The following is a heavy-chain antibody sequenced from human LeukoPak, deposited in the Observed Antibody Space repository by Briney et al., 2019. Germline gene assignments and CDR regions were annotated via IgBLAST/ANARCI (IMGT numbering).Heavy chain of an antibody. J-gene: IGHJ4*02. V-gene: IGHV3-7*04. D-gene: IGHD5-18*01. CDR3: VRDRPPDTTIVRLDS. Sequence: GGSLRLSCAASGTFSRYWMSWVRQAPGKGLEWVANIKDYGSQKYYVDSVKGRFTISRDNAKNSLYLQMDSLRVDDTAVYYCVRDRPPDTTIVRLDSWGQGTLVTVSS. CDR2: IKDYGSQK. CDR1: GTFSRYW.